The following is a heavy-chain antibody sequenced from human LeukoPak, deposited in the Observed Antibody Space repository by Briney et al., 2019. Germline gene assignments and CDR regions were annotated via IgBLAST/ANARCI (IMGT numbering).Heavy chain of an antibody. D-gene: IGHD6-19*01. CDR2: ISYDGSNK. Sequence: GGSLGLSCAASGFTFSSYAMHWVRQAPGKGLEWVAVISYDGSNKYYADSVKGRFTISRDNSKNTLYLQMNSLRAEDTAVYYCARGRPAVAEFDYWGQGTLVTVSS. CDR1: GFTFSSYA. V-gene: IGHV3-30-3*01. CDR3: ARGRPAVAEFDY. J-gene: IGHJ4*02.